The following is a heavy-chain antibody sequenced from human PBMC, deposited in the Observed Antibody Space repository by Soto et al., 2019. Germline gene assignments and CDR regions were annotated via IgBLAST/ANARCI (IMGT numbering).Heavy chain of an antibody. D-gene: IGHD3-22*01. CDR2: IIPIFGTA. Sequence: SVKVSCKASGGTFSSYAISWVRQAPGQGLEWMGGIIPIFGTANYAQKFQGRVTITADESTSTAYMELSSLRSEDTAVYYCASSYYDPPRGYYYYYGMDVWGQGTTVTVSS. CDR3: ASSYYDPPRGYYYYYGMDV. J-gene: IGHJ6*02. V-gene: IGHV1-69*13. CDR1: GGTFSSYA.